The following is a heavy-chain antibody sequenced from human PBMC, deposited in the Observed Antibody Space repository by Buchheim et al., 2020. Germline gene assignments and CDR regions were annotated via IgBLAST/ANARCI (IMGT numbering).Heavy chain of an antibody. D-gene: IGHD6-19*01. CDR2: IKSKTDGGTT. CDR1: GFTFSNAW. Sequence: EVQLVESGGGLVKPGGSLRLSCAASGFTFSNAWMSWVRQAPGKGLEWVGRIKSKTDGGTTDYAAPVQGRFTISRAASKNTLYLQMNSLKTEDTAVYYCTTDNLSSGWYLEYFQHWGQGTL. CDR3: TTDNLSSGWYLEYFQH. J-gene: IGHJ1*01. V-gene: IGHV3-15*01.